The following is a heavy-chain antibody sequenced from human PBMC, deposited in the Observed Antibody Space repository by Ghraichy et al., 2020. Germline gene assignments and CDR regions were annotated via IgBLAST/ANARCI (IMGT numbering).Heavy chain of an antibody. CDR2: IYHSGST. CDR3: ARSPYDFWSGYYYYYGMDV. D-gene: IGHD3-3*01. Sequence: ESLNISCAVSGGSISSSNWWSWVRQPPGKGLEWIGEIYHSGSTNYNPSLKSRVTISVDKSKNQFSLKLSSVTAADTAVYYCARSPYDFWSGYYYYYGMDVWGQGTTVTVSS. CDR1: GGSISSSNW. V-gene: IGHV4-4*02. J-gene: IGHJ6*02.